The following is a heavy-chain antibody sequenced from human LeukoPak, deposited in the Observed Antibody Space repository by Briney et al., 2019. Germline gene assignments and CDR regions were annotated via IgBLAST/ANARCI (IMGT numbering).Heavy chain of an antibody. D-gene: IGHD6-13*01. CDR3: AKDNHSGSWSWLEP. J-gene: IGHJ5*02. V-gene: IGHV1-18*01. CDR1: GYTFTNYG. Sequence: ASVNVSYKASGYTFTNYGISGVQQAPAQGPDWMGWISAYRGHTHYAQNLQDRITMTTDTSTNTAYTEPRTLRSRDTAVDYRAKDNHSGSWSWLEPWGPGTLVSVS. CDR2: ISAYRGHT.